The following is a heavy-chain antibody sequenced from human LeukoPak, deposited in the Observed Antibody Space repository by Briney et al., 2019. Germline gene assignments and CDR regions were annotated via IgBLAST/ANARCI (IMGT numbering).Heavy chain of an antibody. J-gene: IGHJ4*02. Sequence: LGESLKISCKGSGYSFTSSWIGWVRQMPGKGLEWMGIVFPADSDTRYSPSFQGQVTFSADKSISTAYLQWGSLKASDSAMYYCARHGGAFDYWGQGTLVTVSS. D-gene: IGHD4-17*01. CDR2: VFPADSDT. CDR3: ARHGGAFDY. CDR1: GYSFTSSW. V-gene: IGHV5-51*01.